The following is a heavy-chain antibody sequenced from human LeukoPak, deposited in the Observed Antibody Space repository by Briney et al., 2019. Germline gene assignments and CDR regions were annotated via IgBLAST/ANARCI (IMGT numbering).Heavy chain of an antibody. Sequence: SETLSLTCTVSGGSISSGDYYWSWIRQPPGKGLEWIGYIYYSGGTYYNPSLKSRVTISVDTSKNQFSLKLSSVTAADTAVYYCAREAHYYDSSGYGGAHDYWGQGTLVTVSS. CDR3: AREAHYYDSSGYGGAHDY. V-gene: IGHV4-30-4*01. D-gene: IGHD3-22*01. J-gene: IGHJ4*02. CDR2: IYYSGGT. CDR1: GGSISSGDYY.